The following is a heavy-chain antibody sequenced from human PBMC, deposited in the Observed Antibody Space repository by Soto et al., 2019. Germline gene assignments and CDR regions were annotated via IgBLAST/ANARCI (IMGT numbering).Heavy chain of an antibody. CDR2: IIPIFGTA. V-gene: IGHV1-69*01. CDR3: ARGLEAARPDYYGMDV. D-gene: IGHD6-6*01. J-gene: IGHJ6*02. Sequence: QVQLVQSGAEVKKPGSSVKVSCKASGGTFSSYAISWVRQAPGQGLEWMGGIIPIFGTANYAQKFQGRVTITADETTLTAYVTLSSLKPEDTAVYCCARGLEAARPDYYGMDVWGQGTKLTVSS. CDR1: GGTFSSYA.